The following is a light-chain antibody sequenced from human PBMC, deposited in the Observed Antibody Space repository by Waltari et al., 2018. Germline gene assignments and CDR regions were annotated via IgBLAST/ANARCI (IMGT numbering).Light chain of an antibody. CDR3: QQYNNWPPGA. CDR2: GAS. J-gene: IGKJ1*01. V-gene: IGKV3-15*01. CDR1: QSVSSN. Sequence: EIVMTQSPATPSVSPGERATLSCRASQSVSSNLAWYQQKPGQAPRLLIHGASTRATGIPARFSGSGSGTEFTLTISSLQSEDFAVYYCQQYNNWPPGAFGQGTKVEIK.